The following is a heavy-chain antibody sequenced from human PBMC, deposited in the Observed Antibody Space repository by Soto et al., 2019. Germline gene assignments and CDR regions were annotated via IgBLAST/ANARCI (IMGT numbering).Heavy chain of an antibody. V-gene: IGHV3-53*01. D-gene: IGHD4-17*01. CDR2: IYTGGST. CDR1: GFTVSRDS. Sequence: EVQLVESGGGLIQPGGSLRLSCAASGFTVSRDSMSWVRQAPGKGLEWVSVIYTGGSTYYADSVKGRFTFSRDNSKNPLYLQMNSLRAEDTAVYYCARAYGGNPALFDPWGQGTLVTVSS. J-gene: IGHJ5*02. CDR3: ARAYGGNPALFDP.